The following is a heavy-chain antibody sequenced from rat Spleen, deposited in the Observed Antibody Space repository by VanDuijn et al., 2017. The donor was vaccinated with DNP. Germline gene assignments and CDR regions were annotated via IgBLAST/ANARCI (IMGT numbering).Heavy chain of an antibody. CDR2: IWAGGST. J-gene: IGHJ1*01. V-gene: IGHV2-72*01. Sequence: QVQVTESGPGLVQPSETLSLTCTVSGFSLTGHSVYWVRQPLGKGLVWMGTIWAGGSTNYNSAVQSRLSISRDTSKSQVFLKMNSLQPEDTGTYYCARHGIAAPYWYFDFWGPGTMVTVSS. CDR3: ARHGIAAPYWYFDF. CDR1: GFSLTGHS. D-gene: IGHD1-2*01.